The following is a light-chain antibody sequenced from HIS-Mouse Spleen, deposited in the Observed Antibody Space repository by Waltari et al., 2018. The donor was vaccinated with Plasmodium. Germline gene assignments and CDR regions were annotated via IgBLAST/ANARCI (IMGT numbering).Light chain of an antibody. V-gene: IGLV3-25*03. CDR1: ALPKQY. CDR3: QSADSSGTYQV. J-gene: IGLJ2*01. Sequence: SYELTQPPSVSVSPGQTARITCSGDALPKQYAYWYQQKPGQAPVLVIYKDSERPSGIPGRFSGSSSGTTVTLTISGVQAEYEADYYCQSADSSGTYQVFGGGTKLTVL. CDR2: KDS.